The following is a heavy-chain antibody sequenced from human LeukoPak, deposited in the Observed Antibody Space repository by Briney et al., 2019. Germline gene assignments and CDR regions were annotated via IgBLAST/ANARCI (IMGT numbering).Heavy chain of an antibody. D-gene: IGHD4-23*01. J-gene: IGHJ4*02. CDR2: IGTSGGST. CDR1: GLTFSTYA. Sequence: PGGSLRLSCAASGLTFSTYAMSWVRQAPGKGLEGVSTIGTSGGSTYYADSVKGRYTISRDNSKNTLYLQMNSLKAEDTAVYYCAKRWPYYFDYWGQGTLVTVSS. V-gene: IGHV3-23*01. CDR3: AKRWPYYFDY.